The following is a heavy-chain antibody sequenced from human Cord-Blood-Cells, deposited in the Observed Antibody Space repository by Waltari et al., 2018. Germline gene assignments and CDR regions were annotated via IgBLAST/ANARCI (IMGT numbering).Heavy chain of an antibody. D-gene: IGHD3-10*01. J-gene: IGHJ4*02. CDR2: HGAYNGNT. CDR1: GYTFTSSG. V-gene: IGHV1-18*01. CDR3: ARVVLGYYYGSGSYRTVDY. Sequence: QVQLVQSGAEVKKPGASVKVSCKASGYTFTSSGISWVRQAPGQGLEWMGWHGAYNGNTNYAQKLQGRVTMTINTPTSTAYMELRSLRSDDTAVYYCARVVLGYYYGSGSYRTVDYWGQGTLVTVSS.